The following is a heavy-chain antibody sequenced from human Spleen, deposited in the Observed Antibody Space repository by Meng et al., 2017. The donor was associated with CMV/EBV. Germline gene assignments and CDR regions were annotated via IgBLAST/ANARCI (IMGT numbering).Heavy chain of an antibody. Sequence: GESLKISCAASGFTLSSYWMSWVRQAPGKGLEWVANIKQDGSEKYYVDSVKGRFTISRDNAKNSLYLQMNSLRAEDTAVYYCARSHWNLYYFDYWGQGTLVTVSS. CDR2: IKQDGSEK. J-gene: IGHJ4*02. CDR1: GFTLSSYW. CDR3: ARSHWNLYYFDY. V-gene: IGHV3-7*01. D-gene: IGHD1-7*01.